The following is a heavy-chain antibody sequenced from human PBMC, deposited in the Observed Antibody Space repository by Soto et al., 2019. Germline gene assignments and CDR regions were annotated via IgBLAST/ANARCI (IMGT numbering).Heavy chain of an antibody. CDR3: AKGKVYSYAGLDV. D-gene: IGHD3-16*01. J-gene: IGHJ6*02. Sequence: SETLSLTCTVPGGSISSHYWSWIRQPPGKGLEWIGYISYSGTTNYNPSLNSRVTISVDTSKNQFSLHLSSVTAADTAVYYCAKGKVYSYAGLDVWGQGTTVTVS. CDR1: GGSISSHY. CDR2: ISYSGTT. V-gene: IGHV4-59*11.